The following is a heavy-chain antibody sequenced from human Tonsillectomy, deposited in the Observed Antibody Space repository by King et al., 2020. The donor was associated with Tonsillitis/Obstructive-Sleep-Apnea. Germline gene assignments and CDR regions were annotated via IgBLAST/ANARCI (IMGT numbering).Heavy chain of an antibody. V-gene: IGHV4-4*07. CDR2: IYTSGST. CDR1: GGSISSYY. D-gene: IGHD2-2*01. J-gene: IGHJ5*02. CDR3: AREEYCSSTSCQARWFDP. Sequence: VQLQESGPGLVKPSETLSLTCTVAGGSISSYYWSWIRQHAGKGLEWMGRIYTSGSTNYNPSLKSRVTMSVDTSKNQFSLKLSSVTAADTAVYYCAREEYCSSTSCQARWFDPWGQGTLVTVSS.